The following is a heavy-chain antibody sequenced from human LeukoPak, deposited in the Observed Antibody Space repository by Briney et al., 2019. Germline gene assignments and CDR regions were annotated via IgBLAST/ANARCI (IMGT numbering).Heavy chain of an antibody. V-gene: IGHV3-30*18. J-gene: IGHJ4*02. Sequence: GGSLRLSCAASGFTFSSYGTHWVRQAPGKGLEWVAVISYDGNNKYYADSVKGRFTISRDNSKNTLYLQMNSLRAEDTAVYYCAKAVAQYSGGWYDYWGQGTLVTVSS. D-gene: IGHD6-19*01. CDR2: ISYDGNNK. CDR3: AKAVAQYSGGWYDY. CDR1: GFTFSSYG.